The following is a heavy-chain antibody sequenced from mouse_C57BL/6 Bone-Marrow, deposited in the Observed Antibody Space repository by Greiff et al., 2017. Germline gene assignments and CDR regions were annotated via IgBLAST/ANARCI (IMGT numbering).Heavy chain of an antibody. CDR2: INPGSGGT. CDR1: GYAFTNYL. D-gene: IGHD2-4*01. V-gene: IGHV1-54*01. Sequence: VQLQQSGAELVRPGTSVKVSCKASGYAFTNYLIEWVKQRPGQGLEWIGVINPGSGGTNYNEKFKGKATLTADKSSSTAYMQLSSLTSEDSAVYFCARFIYYDYDYFDYWGQGTTLTVSS. J-gene: IGHJ2*01. CDR3: ARFIYYDYDYFDY.